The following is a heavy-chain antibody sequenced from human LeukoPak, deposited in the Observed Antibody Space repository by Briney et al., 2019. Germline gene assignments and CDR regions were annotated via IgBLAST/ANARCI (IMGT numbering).Heavy chain of an antibody. D-gene: IGHD6-13*01. CDR2: ISGSGGST. J-gene: IGHJ4*02. V-gene: IGHV3-23*01. Sequence: GGSLRLSCAASGFTFSSYAMSWVRHAPGKGLEWVSAISGSGGSTYYADSVKGRFTISRDNSKNTLYLQMNSLRAEDTAVYYCAKDRDSSSWYSMYFDYWGQGTLVTVSS. CDR3: AKDRDSSSWYSMYFDY. CDR1: GFTFSSYA.